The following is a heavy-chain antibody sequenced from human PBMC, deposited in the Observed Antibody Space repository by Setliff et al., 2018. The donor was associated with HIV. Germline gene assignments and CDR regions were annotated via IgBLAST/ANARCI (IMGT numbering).Heavy chain of an antibody. D-gene: IGHD3-3*01. CDR3: ARDVSWRVRTYIDY. Sequence: GGSLRLSCAASGFTFSSYGMHWVRQAPGKGLEWVAFIHYDVSSKYYGDSVKGRFTISRDNSRNTLYLQMNSLTAEDTAVYYCARDVSWRVRTYIDYWGQGALVTVSS. CDR1: GFTFSSYG. CDR2: IHYDVSSK. J-gene: IGHJ4*02. V-gene: IGHV3-30*02.